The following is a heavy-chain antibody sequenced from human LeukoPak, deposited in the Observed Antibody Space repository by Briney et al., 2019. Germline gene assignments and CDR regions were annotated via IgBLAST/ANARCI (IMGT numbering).Heavy chain of an antibody. Sequence: ASVKVSCKASGGTFSSYAISWVRQAPGQGLEWMGGIIPIFGTANYAQKFQGRVTITADESTSTAYMELSSLRSEDTAVYYCARGGNYYDSSGYQFDPWGQGTLVTVSS. J-gene: IGHJ5*02. CDR1: GGTFSSYA. CDR2: IIPIFGTA. CDR3: ARGGNYYDSSGYQFDP. V-gene: IGHV1-69*13. D-gene: IGHD3-22*01.